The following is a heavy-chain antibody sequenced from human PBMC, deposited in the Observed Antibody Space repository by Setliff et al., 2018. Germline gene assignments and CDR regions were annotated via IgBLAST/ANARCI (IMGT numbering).Heavy chain of an antibody. J-gene: IGHJ3*02. CDR2: INLGGGST. Sequence: ASVKVSCKASGYTFTGYYMHWVRQAPGQGLEWMGLINLGGGSTSYAKKFQGRVTMTRDTSTSTVYMELSSLRSEDTAVYYCARDVFPYHYEGAFDIWGQGTMVTVSS. CDR1: GYTFTGYY. V-gene: IGHV1-46*01. CDR3: ARDVFPYHYEGAFDI. D-gene: IGHD3-22*01.